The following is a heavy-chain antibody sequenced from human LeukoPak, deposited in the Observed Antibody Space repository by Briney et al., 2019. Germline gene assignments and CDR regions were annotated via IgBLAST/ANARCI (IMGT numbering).Heavy chain of an antibody. J-gene: IGHJ4*02. CDR2: INPSGGST. CDR1: GYTLTSYY. Sequence: ASVKVSCKASGYTLTSYYMHWVRQAPGQGLEWMGIINPSGGSTSYAQKFQGRVTMTRDTSTSTVYMELSSLRSEDTAVYYCARDLRITMVRGVVLDYWGQGTLVTVSS. V-gene: IGHV1-46*01. CDR3: ARDLRITMVRGVVLDY. D-gene: IGHD3-10*01.